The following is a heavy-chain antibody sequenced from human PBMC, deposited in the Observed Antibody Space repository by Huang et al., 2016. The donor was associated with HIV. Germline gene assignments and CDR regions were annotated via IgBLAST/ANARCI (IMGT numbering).Heavy chain of an antibody. CDR1: GGSFSGYY. CDR3: ARRYNSRRDY. D-gene: IGHD3-22*01. CDR2: LNHSGNP. V-gene: IGHV4-34*02. J-gene: IGHJ4*02. Sequence: QVQLEQWGAGLLKASETLSLTCAVYGGSFSGYYWNWLRQAPGKGQEWVGELNHSGNPNYNPSLKSRVNMSVDTSKSQFSLYLTSLSAADTGTYFCARRYNSRRDYWGRGTLVTVHS.